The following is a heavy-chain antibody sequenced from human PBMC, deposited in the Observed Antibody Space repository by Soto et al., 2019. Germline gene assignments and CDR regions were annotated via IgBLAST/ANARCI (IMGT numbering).Heavy chain of an antibody. D-gene: IGHD2-2*01. J-gene: IGHJ6*02. CDR2: ISSSSSYI. CDR1: GFTFSSYS. CDR3: ARDRRVTRGGYYGMDV. V-gene: IGHV3-21*01. Sequence: GSLRLSCAASGFTFSSYSMNWVRQAPGKGLEWVSSISSSSSYIYYADSVKGRFTISRDNAKNSLYLQMNSLRAEDTAVYYCARDRRVTRGGYYGMDVWGQGTTVTVSS.